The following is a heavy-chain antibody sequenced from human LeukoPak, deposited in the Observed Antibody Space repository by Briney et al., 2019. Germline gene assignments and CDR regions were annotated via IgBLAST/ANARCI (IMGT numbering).Heavy chain of an antibody. CDR3: ARQPNEYYHDSSGYYY. J-gene: IGHJ4*02. Sequence: SETLSLTCTVSGGSISSSSYYWGWTHQPPGKGLEWIGSIYYSGSTYYNPSLKSRVTISVDTSKNQFSLKLSSVTAADTAVYYCARQPNEYYHDSSGYYYWGQGTLVTVSS. CDR2: IYYSGST. V-gene: IGHV4-39*01. CDR1: GGSISSSSYY. D-gene: IGHD3-22*01.